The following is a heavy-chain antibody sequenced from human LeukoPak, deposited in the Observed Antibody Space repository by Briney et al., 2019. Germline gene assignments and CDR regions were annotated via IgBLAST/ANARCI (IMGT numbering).Heavy chain of an antibody. V-gene: IGHV4-59*01. CDR3: AREMYYYDSSGYYPSDYYGMDV. Sequence: SETLSLTCTGSGGSISSYYWSWIRQPPGKGLEWIGYIYYSGSTNYNPSLKSRVTISVDTSKNQFSLKLSSVTAADTAVYYCAREMYYYDSSGYYPSDYYGMDVWGQGTTVTVS. J-gene: IGHJ6*02. CDR2: IYYSGST. CDR1: GGSISSYY. D-gene: IGHD3-22*01.